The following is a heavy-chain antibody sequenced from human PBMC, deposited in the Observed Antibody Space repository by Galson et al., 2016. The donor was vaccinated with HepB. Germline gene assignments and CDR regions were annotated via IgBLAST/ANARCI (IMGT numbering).Heavy chain of an antibody. CDR2: ISYDGSNK. Sequence: SLRLSCAASGFTFSRYGMHWVRRAPGKGLEWVAVISYDGSNKYYDDSVKDRFSISSDNSKNTLYLQMDSLRPEDTAVYFCAKASRGQLWHNFFDYWGQGTLITVSP. CDR1: GFTFSRYG. V-gene: IGHV3-30*18. D-gene: IGHD5-18*01. J-gene: IGHJ4*02. CDR3: AKASRGQLWHNFFDY.